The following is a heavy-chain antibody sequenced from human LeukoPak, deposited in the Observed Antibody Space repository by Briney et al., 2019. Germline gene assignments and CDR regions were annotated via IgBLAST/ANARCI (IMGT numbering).Heavy chain of an antibody. D-gene: IGHD5-12*01. Sequence: GGSLRLSCAASGFTVSSNYMSWVRQAPGKGLEWVSVIYSGGSTYYADSVKGRFTISGDNSKNTLYLQMNSLRVEDTAVYYCAKVPGYSGYERRGGDAFDIWGQGTMVTVSS. J-gene: IGHJ3*02. CDR1: GFTVSSNY. CDR2: IYSGGST. CDR3: AKVPGYSGYERRGGDAFDI. V-gene: IGHV3-53*05.